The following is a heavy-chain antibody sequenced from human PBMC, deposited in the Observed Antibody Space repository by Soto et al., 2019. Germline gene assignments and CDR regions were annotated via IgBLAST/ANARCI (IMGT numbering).Heavy chain of an antibody. D-gene: IGHD2-15*01. CDR3: ARNVA. CDR1: RFTFNTYA. Sequence: GGSLRLSCAASRFTFNTYALHWLRQAPDKRLEWVAVVSYDESNKNFADYVKGRFTISRDNANDTLYLDMNSLIHEDTAVYYCARNVAWGQGTLVTVSS. V-gene: IGHV3-30-3*01. CDR2: VSYDESNK. J-gene: IGHJ5*02.